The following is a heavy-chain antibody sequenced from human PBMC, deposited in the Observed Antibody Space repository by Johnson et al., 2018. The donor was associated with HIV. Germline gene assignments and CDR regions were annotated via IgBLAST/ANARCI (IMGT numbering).Heavy chain of an antibody. Sequence: QVQLVESGGGVVQPGRSLRLSCAASGFTFSSYAMHWVRQAPGKGLDWVAVISYDGSNKYYADSVKGRFTISRDNSKNTLYLQMNSLRASDTAVYYCAREAYCSGGSCYDAFDIWGQGTMVTVSS. D-gene: IGHD2-15*01. CDR3: AREAYCSGGSCYDAFDI. CDR2: ISYDGSNK. CDR1: GFTFSSYA. J-gene: IGHJ3*02. V-gene: IGHV3-30*14.